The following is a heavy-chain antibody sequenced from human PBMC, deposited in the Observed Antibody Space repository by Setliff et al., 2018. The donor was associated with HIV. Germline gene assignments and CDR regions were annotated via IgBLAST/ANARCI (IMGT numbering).Heavy chain of an antibody. CDR2: ISAYNGNT. Sequence: GASVKVSCTASGYTFTSHGISWVRQATGQGLEWMGWISAYNGNTNYVQKLQGRVTMTTDTSTTTAYMELRSLTSDDTAVYYCARDSLRLPKYTTSWEYFDSLCQGTLVTVSS. CDR1: GYTFTSHG. V-gene: IGHV1-18*01. J-gene: IGHJ4*02. CDR3: ARDSLRLPKYTTSWEYFDS. D-gene: IGHD6-6*01.